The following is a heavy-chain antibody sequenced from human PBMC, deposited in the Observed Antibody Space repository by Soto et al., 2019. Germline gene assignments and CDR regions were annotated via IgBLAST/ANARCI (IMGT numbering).Heavy chain of an antibody. V-gene: IGHV3-49*03. CDR2: IRSKAYGGTT. CDR1: GFTFCDYA. J-gene: IGHJ6*02. Sequence: PGGSLRLSCTASGFTFCDYAMSWFGQAPGKGLEWVGFIRSKAYGGTTEYAASVKGRFTISRDDSKSIAYLQMNSLKTEDTAVYYCTRGIAARMGSTPSIYGMDVWGQGTTVTVSS. D-gene: IGHD6-25*01. CDR3: TRGIAARMGSTPSIYGMDV.